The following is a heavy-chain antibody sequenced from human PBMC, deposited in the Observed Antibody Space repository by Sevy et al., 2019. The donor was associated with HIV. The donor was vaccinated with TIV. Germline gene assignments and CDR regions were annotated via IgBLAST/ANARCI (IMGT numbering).Heavy chain of an antibody. CDR2: ISSSGTTL. D-gene: IGHD5-18*01. CDR3: VGRRYSYTYSWSYHFDY. V-gene: IGHV3-11*01. J-gene: IGHJ4*02. Sequence: GGSLRLSCAASGLTFSDYYMSWIRQAPGKGLEWLSYISSSGTTLYSADSVKGRFAISRDNAKNSLYLQMNSLRAEDTAVYFCVGRRYSYTYSWSYHFDYWDQGALVTVSS. CDR1: GLTFSDYY.